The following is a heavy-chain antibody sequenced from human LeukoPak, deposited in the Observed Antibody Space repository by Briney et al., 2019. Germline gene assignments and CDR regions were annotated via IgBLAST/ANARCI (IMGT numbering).Heavy chain of an antibody. J-gene: IGHJ4*02. V-gene: IGHV1-46*01. Sequence: APVKVSCKASGYTFTSYYMHWVRQAPGQGLEWVGIINPSGGSTSYAQKFQGRVTMTRDTSTSTVYMELSSLRSEDTAVYYCARSSMVRGAPAYYFDYWGQGTLVTVSS. CDR1: GYTFTSYY. CDR3: ARSSMVRGAPAYYFDY. D-gene: IGHD3-10*01. CDR2: INPSGGST.